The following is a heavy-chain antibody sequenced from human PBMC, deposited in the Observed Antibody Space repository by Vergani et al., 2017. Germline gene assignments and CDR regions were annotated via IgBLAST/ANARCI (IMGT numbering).Heavy chain of an antibody. V-gene: IGHV3-30*18. J-gene: IGHJ2*01. D-gene: IGHD2-2*01. CDR3: AKSRSMEYQLLWYFDL. CDR1: GFTFSSYG. CDR2: ISYDGSNK. Sequence: QVQLVESGGGVVQPGRSLRLSCAASGFTFSSYGMHWVRQAPGKGLEWVAVISYDGSNKYYADSVKGRFTISRDNSKNTLYLQMNSLRADDTAVYYCAKSRSMEYQLLWYFDLWGRGTLVTVSS.